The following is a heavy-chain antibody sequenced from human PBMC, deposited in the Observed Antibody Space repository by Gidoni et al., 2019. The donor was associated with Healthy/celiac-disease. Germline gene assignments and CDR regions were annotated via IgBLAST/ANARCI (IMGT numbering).Heavy chain of an antibody. J-gene: IGHJ6*02. CDR3: AKDGVIDYGDRLTNGMDV. CDR1: GFTFISYA. V-gene: IGHV3-23*01. D-gene: IGHD4-17*01. CDR2: ISGSGGRT. Sequence: EVPLLESGGGLVQPGGSLRLSCAASGFTFISYAMSWVRQAPGKGLEWVSAISGSGGRTYYADAGKGRFTISRDNSKNTLYLQMNSLRAEDTAVYYCAKDGVIDYGDRLTNGMDVWGQGTTVTVSS.